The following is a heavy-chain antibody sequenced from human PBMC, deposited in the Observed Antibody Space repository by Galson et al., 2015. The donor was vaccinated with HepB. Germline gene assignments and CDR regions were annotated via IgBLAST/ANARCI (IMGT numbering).Heavy chain of an antibody. D-gene: IGHD3-3*01. CDR2: ISDSGAHT. CDR1: GFTFSSAP. Sequence: SLRLSCATSGFTFSSAPMSWVRQAPGKGLEWVSSISDSGAHTYYADSVRGRFTISRDNSRNSLYLQMNSLRPEDTAVYYCAKDLVLWSGYFADWGQGTLVTASS. CDR3: AKDLVLWSGYFAD. J-gene: IGHJ4*02. V-gene: IGHV3-23*01.